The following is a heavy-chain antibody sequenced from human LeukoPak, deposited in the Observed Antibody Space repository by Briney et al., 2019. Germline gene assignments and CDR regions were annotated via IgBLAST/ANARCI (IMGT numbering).Heavy chain of an antibody. J-gene: IGHJ4*02. D-gene: IGHD3-10*01. V-gene: IGHV4-31*03. CDR1: GASISSGDYY. Sequence: PSETLSLTCTVSGASISSGDYYWIWIRQHPGKGLEWIGYINYSGGTYRNPSLKSRVTISVDTSKNQFSVTLNSVTAADTAVYYCATVDLNMVRGIQDWGQGTLVTVFS. CDR2: INYSGGT. CDR3: ATVDLNMVRGIQD.